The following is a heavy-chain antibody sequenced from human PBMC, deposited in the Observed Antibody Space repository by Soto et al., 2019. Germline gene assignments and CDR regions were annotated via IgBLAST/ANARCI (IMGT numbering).Heavy chain of an antibody. D-gene: IGHD5-18*01. CDR1: GYTFTSYA. CDR2: INAGNGNT. J-gene: IGHJ6*02. Sequence: ASVKVSCKASGYTFTSYAMHWVRQAPGQRLEWMGWINAGNGNTKYSQKFQGRVTITRDTSASTAYMELSSLRSEDTAVYYCASFGPTHVDTAMVLSYYYYGMDVWGQGTTVTVSS. V-gene: IGHV1-3*01. CDR3: ASFGPTHVDTAMVLSYYYYGMDV.